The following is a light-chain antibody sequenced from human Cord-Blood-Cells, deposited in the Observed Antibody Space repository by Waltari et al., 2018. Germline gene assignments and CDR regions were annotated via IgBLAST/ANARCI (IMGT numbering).Light chain of an antibody. J-gene: IGKJ1*01. V-gene: IGKV1-9*01. CDR2: AAS. Sequence: DIQFTQSPSFLSASVGDRVTITCRASQGISSYLAWYQQKPGKAPKLLIYAASTLQSGVPSRFSGSGSGTEFTLTISSLQPEDFATYSCQQLNSYPRTFGQGTKVEIK. CDR1: QGISSY. CDR3: QQLNSYPRT.